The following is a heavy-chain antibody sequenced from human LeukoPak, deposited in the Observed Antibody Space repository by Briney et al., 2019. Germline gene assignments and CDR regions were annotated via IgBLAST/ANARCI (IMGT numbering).Heavy chain of an antibody. Sequence: GASVKVSCKASGYTFTSYDINWVRQATGQGLEWMGWTNPNSGNTGYAQKFQGRVTMTRNTSISTAYMELSSLRSEDTAVYYCARADQELNYYGSGSYYFGIDYWGQGTLVTVSS. CDR2: TNPNSGNT. D-gene: IGHD3-10*01. J-gene: IGHJ4*02. CDR3: ARADQELNYYGSGSYYFGIDY. CDR1: GYTFTSYD. V-gene: IGHV1-8*01.